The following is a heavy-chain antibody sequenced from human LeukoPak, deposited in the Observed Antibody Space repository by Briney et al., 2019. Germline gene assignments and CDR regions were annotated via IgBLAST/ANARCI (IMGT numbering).Heavy chain of an antibody. CDR3: AKDGGGFYYYYGMDV. V-gene: IGHV3-23*01. J-gene: IGHJ6*02. Sequence: GGSLRLSCAASGFTFSSYAMNWVRQAPGKGLEWVSTISNSGDRTYYADSVKGRFTISGDNSKNTLYLQMNSLRAEDTAEYYCAKDGGGFYYYYGMDVWGQGTTVTVSS. CDR1: GFTFSSYA. CDR2: ISNSGDRT.